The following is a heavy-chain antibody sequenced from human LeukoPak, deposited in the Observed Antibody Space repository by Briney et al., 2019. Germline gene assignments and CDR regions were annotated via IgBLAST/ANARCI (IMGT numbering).Heavy chain of an antibody. J-gene: IGHJ4*02. Sequence: TSGTLSLTCTVSGDSINSLDLWSWVRQPPGKGLEWIGGMYLSGTTHSNPSVKSRVTISIDKSKNQFFLNLSSVTAADTAVYYCAGLVGRYSSGLYYYYFDYWGQGTLVTVSS. V-gene: IGHV4-4*02. CDR1: GDSINSLDL. CDR3: AGLVGRYSSGLYYYYFDY. CDR2: MYLSGTT. D-gene: IGHD3-22*01.